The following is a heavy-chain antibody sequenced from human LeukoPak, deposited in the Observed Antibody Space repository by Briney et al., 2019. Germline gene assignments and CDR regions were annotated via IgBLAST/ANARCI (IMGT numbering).Heavy chain of an antibody. J-gene: IGHJ5*02. CDR3: ASLVNNWNDDNWFDP. D-gene: IGHD1-1*01. CDR1: GGSISSYY. V-gene: IGHV4-59*01. Sequence: SEALSLTCTVSGGSISSYYWSWIRQPPGKGLEWIGYIYYSGSTNYNPSLKSRVTISVDTSKNQFSLKLSSVTAADTAVYYCASLVNNWNDDNWFDPWGQGTLVTVSS. CDR2: IYYSGST.